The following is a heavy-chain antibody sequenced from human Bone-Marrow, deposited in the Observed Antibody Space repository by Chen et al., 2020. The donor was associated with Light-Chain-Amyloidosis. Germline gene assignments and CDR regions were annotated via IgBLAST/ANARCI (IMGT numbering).Heavy chain of an antibody. CDR2: INGDGSNI. D-gene: IGHD4-17*01. CDR1: GLTFSSHW. V-gene: IGHV3-74*01. Sequence: EVQLVESGGGSVQPGGSLRLSCTASGLTFSSHWMHWVRQAPGKGLVWVSRINGDGSNIYYADSVKGRFTISRDNVKNILYLEMNSLRVEDTATYYCARDLTTVTVWGQGTTVTVSS. CDR3: ARDLTTVTV. J-gene: IGHJ6*02.